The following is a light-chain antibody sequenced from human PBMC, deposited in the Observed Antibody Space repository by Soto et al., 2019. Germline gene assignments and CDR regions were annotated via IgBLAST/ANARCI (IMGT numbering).Light chain of an antibody. CDR1: QNIDTE. Sequence: DIQMTQSPSSLSASVGDRVTITCQASQNIDTELSWYQQKPGKAPKLLIHDASNLEGGVPSRFSGSGSGTEFTLTISSLQPDDFATYYCQQYDSYPWTFGQGTKVDI. CDR3: QQYDSYPWT. V-gene: IGKV1-33*01. CDR2: DAS. J-gene: IGKJ1*01.